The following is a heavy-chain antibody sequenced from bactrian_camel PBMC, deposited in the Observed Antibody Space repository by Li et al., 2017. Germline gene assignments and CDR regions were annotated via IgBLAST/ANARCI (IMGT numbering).Heavy chain of an antibody. D-gene: IGHD5*01. V-gene: IGHV3S63*01. Sequence: HVQLVESGGGTEQAGGSLRLSCQTSKYGFDDYCMAWFRQAPGKERERVAQRDGDGRITYGDLVKGRFTIARDNTKNTLHLEMNALKTEDTAVYYCAAGAGTGGGVWFYYWGQGTQVTVS. J-gene: IGHJ4*01. CDR3: AAGAGTGGGVWFYY. CDR1: KYGFDDYC. CDR2: RDGDGRI.